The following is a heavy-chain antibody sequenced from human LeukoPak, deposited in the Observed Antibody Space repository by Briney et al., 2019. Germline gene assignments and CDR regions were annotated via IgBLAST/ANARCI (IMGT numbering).Heavy chain of an antibody. CDR1: GFTFSSYA. CDR2: ISYDGSNK. J-gene: IGHJ3*02. Sequence: PGGSLRLSCAASGFTFSSYAMHWVRQAPGKGLEWVAVISYDGSNKYYADSAKGRFTISRDNSKNTLYLQMNSLRAEDTAVYYCARDSRLGYYYDSSGYPDIWGQGTMVTVSS. CDR3: ARDSRLGYYYDSSGYPDI. D-gene: IGHD3-22*01. V-gene: IGHV3-30-3*01.